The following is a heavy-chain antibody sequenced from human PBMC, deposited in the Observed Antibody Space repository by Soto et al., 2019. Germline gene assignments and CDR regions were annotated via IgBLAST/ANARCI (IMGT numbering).Heavy chain of an antibody. Sequence: PGGSLRLSCAASGFTFSTYDMSWVRQTPGKGLEGVSAISGGGGSADYADSVKGRFIISRDNSDNMVYLEIKSLRAEDTAVYYCAKGVDWFDSWGQGTLVTVSS. V-gene: IGHV3-23*01. D-gene: IGHD3-16*01. J-gene: IGHJ5*01. CDR1: GFTFSTYD. CDR3: AKGVDWFDS. CDR2: ISGGGGSA.